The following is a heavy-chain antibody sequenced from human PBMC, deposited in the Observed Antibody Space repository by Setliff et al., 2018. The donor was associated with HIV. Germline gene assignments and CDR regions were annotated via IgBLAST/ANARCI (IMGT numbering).Heavy chain of an antibody. CDR1: GDSITGSFY. CDR2: MHHSGGT. D-gene: IGHD3-16*01. Sequence: SETLSLTCGVSGDSITGSFYWGCIRQPPGKGLEWIGSMHHSGGTYHNPSLKTRVTISLDTSKNQFSLNLSSVTAADTAVYYCVRGGSWGIIWGQGTVVTVSS. CDR3: VRGGSWGII. J-gene: IGHJ3*02. V-gene: IGHV4-38-2*01.